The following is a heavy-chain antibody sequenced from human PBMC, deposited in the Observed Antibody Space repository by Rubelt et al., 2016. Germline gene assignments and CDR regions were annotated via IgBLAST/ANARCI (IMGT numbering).Heavy chain of an antibody. Sequence: EVQLVESGGGLVQPGGSLRLSCAASGFTFSSYEMNWVRQAPGKGLEWVSYISSSGSTIYYADLGKGRFTTSRDNAKNSLYLQMNSPRAEDTAVYYCARSDIVATITDYWGQGTLVTVSS. CDR1: GFTFSSYE. D-gene: IGHD5-12*01. CDR2: ISSSGSTI. CDR3: ARSDIVATITDY. V-gene: IGHV3-48*03. J-gene: IGHJ4*02.